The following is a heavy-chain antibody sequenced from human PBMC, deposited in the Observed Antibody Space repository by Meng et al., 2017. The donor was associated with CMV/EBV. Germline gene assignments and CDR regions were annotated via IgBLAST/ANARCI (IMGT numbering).Heavy chain of an antibody. V-gene: IGHV4-34*01. J-gene: IGHJ5*02. CDR1: GGSFSGYY. CDR3: ARGGNWFDP. CDR2: INHSGST. Sequence: QGQLQQWGAGLLKPSETLSLTCAFYGGSFSGYYWSWIRQPPGKGLEWIGEINHSGSTNYNPSLKSRVTISVDTSKNQFSLKLSSVTAVDTAVYYCARGGNWFDPWGQGTLVTVSS.